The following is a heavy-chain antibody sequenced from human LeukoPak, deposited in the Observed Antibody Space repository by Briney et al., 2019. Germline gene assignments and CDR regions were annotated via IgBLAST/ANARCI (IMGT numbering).Heavy chain of an antibody. J-gene: IGHJ6*03. Sequence: ASVKVSCKTSGYTFTNFGINWVRQAPGQGLEWMGWVSAYNGNTNYAQKLQDRVTMTTDTSTSTAYMELRSLTSDDTAVYYCARGRPQYFYYYMDVWGKGTTVTVSS. CDR2: VSAYNGNT. V-gene: IGHV1-18*01. CDR1: GYTFTNFG. CDR3: ARGRPQYFYYYMDV.